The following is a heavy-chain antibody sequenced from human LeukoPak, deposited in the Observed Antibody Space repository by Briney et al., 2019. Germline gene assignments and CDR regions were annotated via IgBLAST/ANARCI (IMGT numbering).Heavy chain of an antibody. D-gene: IGHD6-6*01. Sequence: TGGSLRLSCAASGFTFSNYWMNWVRQVPGKGLEWVATIKQDGGERYYVDSVEGRFTISRDNAKNTLYLQMNSLRAEDTAVYYCARDTIAAPGDLDYWGQGTLVTVSS. CDR1: GFTFSNYW. V-gene: IGHV3-7*01. J-gene: IGHJ4*02. CDR2: IKQDGGER. CDR3: ARDTIAAPGDLDY.